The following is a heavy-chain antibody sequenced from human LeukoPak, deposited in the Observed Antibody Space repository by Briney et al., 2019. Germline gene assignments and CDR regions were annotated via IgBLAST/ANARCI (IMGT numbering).Heavy chain of an antibody. V-gene: IGHV1-18*01. CDR3: ARAPLVPVAMDFDY. CDR1: GYTFTSYG. J-gene: IGHJ4*02. Sequence: VKVSCKASGYTFTSYGISWVRQAPGQGLEWMGWISAYNGNTNYAQKLQGRVTMTTDTSTSTSYMELRSLRSDDTAVYYCARAPLVPVAMDFDYWGQGTLVTVSS. D-gene: IGHD2-2*01. CDR2: ISAYNGNT.